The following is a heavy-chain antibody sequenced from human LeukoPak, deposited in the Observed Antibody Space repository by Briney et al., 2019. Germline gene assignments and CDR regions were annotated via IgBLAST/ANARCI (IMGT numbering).Heavy chain of an antibody. Sequence: SETLSLTCSVSDDSITTYYWSWIRQPPGKGLEWIGYIYSTGNTNYNPSLKSRVTMSVDTSKNQFSLKLSSVTAADTAVYYCARAFGDSSGSPTPFDYWGQGTLVTVSS. CDR1: DDSITTYY. CDR3: ARAFGDSSGSPTPFDY. D-gene: IGHD3-22*01. CDR2: IYSTGNT. V-gene: IGHV4-59*12. J-gene: IGHJ4*02.